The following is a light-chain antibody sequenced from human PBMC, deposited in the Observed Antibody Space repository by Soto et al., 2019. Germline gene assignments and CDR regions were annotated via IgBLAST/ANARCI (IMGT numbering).Light chain of an antibody. J-gene: IGLJ2*01. V-gene: IGLV2-11*01. CDR1: SSDVGGYNY. CDR2: DVS. Sequence: QSSLTQPRSVSGSPGQSVTISCTGTSSDVGGYNYVSWYQQHPGKAPKLMIYDVSKRPSGVPDRFSGSKSGNTASLTISGLQAEDEADYYCCSYAGSYTFVVFGGGNKLTVL. CDR3: CSYAGSYTFVV.